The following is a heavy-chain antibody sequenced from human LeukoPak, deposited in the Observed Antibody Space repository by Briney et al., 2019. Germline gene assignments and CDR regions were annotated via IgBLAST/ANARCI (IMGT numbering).Heavy chain of an antibody. V-gene: IGHV4-59*01. CDR2: VFYSGNT. CDR3: AKGTRFDP. J-gene: IGHJ5*02. D-gene: IGHD1-7*01. CDR1: GFMFSTYW. Sequence: ESLRLSCAASGFMFSTYWMTWVRQAPGKGLEWIGYVFYSGNTYYNPSLRGRVTISIDTSKSQFSLNLSSVTAADTAVYFCAKGTRFDPWGQGTLVTVSS.